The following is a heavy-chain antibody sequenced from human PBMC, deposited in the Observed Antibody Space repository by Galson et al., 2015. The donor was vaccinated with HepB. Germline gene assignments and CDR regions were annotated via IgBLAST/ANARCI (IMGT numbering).Heavy chain of an antibody. D-gene: IGHD6-13*01. J-gene: IGHJ3*02. CDR1: GFTFSSYS. V-gene: IGHV3-48*01. CDR2: ISSSSSTI. Sequence: SLRLSCAASGFTFSSYSMNWVRQAPGKGLEWVSYISSSSSTIYYADSVKGRFTISRDNAKNSLYLQMNSLRAEDTAVYYCARSSRGYSSSWPWGWSAFDIWGQGTMVTVSS. CDR3: ARSSRGYSSSWPWGWSAFDI.